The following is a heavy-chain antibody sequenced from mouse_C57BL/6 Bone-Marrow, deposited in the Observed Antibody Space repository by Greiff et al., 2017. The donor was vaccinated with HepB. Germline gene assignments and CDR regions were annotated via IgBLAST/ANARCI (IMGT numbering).Heavy chain of an antibody. V-gene: IGHV1-69*01. CDR2: IDPSDSYT. Sequence: QVQLQQPGAELVMPGASVKLSCKASGYTFTSYWMHWVKQRPGQGLEWIGEIDPSDSYTNYNQKFKGKSTLTVDKSSSTAYMQLSSLTSEDSAVYYCAGYGEYYYGSSYGAWFAYWGQGTLVTVSA. CDR1: GYTFTSYW. D-gene: IGHD1-1*01. J-gene: IGHJ3*01. CDR3: AGYGEYYYGSSYGAWFAY.